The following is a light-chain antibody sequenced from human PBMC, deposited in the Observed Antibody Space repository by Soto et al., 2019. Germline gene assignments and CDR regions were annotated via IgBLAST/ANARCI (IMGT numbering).Light chain of an antibody. CDR2: KAS. J-gene: IGKJ1*01. CDR3: QQYNTYSQT. CDR1: QSIDTS. Sequence: DIQMTQSPSTLSASVGDRVTITCRTSQSIDTSLAWYQQQPGKAPKLLIYKASTLESGVPSRFSGSGSGTEFTLTISSLQPDDVATYYCQQYNTYSQTFGQGTKVEIK. V-gene: IGKV1-5*03.